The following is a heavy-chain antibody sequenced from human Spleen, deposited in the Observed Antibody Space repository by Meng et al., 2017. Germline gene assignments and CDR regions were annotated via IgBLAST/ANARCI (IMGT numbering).Heavy chain of an antibody. V-gene: IGHV3-21*01. J-gene: IGHJ4*02. D-gene: IGHD3-22*01. CDR3: AKSRPITMILVVSPDIDY. CDR2: ISSSSSYI. CDR1: GFTFSSYS. Sequence: GGSLRLSCAASGFTFSSYSMNWVRQAPGKGLEWVSSISSSSSYIYYADSVKGRFTISRDNAKNSLYLQMNSLRAEDTAVYYCAKSRPITMILVVSPDIDYWGQGTLVTVSS.